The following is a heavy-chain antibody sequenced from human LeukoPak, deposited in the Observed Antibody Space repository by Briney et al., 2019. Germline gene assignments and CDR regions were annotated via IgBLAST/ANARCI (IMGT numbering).Heavy chain of an antibody. Sequence: PGGSLRLSCAASGFTFSSYWMHWVRQAPGKGLVWVSRINTDGSSTSYADSVKGRFTISRDNAKNTLYLQMNSLRAEDTAVYYCARGPSWLGRGSHGGAFDIWGQGTMVTVSS. CDR1: GFTFSSYW. CDR3: ARGPSWLGRGSHGGAFDI. CDR2: INTDGSST. D-gene: IGHD1-26*01. V-gene: IGHV3-74*01. J-gene: IGHJ3*02.